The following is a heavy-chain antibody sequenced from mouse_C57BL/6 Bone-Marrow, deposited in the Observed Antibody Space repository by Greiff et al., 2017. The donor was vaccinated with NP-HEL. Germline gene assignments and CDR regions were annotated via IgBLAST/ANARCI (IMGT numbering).Heavy chain of an antibody. Sequence: VQLKQSGGGLVKPGGSLKLSCAASGFTFSSYAMSWVRQTPEKRLEWVATISDGGSYTYYPDNVKGRFPISRDNAKNNLYLQMSHLKSEDTAMYYCARGGVPYAMDYWGQGTSVTVSS. CDR3: ARGGVPYAMDY. J-gene: IGHJ4*01. V-gene: IGHV5-4*01. CDR2: ISDGGSYT. CDR1: GFTFSSYA. D-gene: IGHD5-1*01.